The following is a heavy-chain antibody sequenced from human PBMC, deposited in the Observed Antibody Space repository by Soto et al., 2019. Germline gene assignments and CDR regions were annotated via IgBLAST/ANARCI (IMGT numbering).Heavy chain of an antibody. Sequence: PGGSLRLSCAASGFTFSSDWMHWVRQAPGKGLVWVSRINTDGSGTTYADSVKGRFTISRDNSKNTLYLQMSSLRAEDTAVYYCARELIRPYYYGMDVWGQGTTVTVSS. J-gene: IGHJ6*02. D-gene: IGHD3-22*01. V-gene: IGHV3-74*01. CDR2: INTDGSGT. CDR1: GFTFSSDW. CDR3: ARELIRPYYYGMDV.